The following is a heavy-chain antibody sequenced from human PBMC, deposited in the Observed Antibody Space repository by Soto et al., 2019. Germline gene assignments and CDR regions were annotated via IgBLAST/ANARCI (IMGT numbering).Heavy chain of an antibody. CDR1: GGTFSSYA. Sequence: QVQLVQSGAEVKKPGSSVKVSCKASGGTFSSYAISWVRQAPGQGLEWMGGIIHIFGTANYAQKFQGRVTITADESTSTAYMELSSLRSEDTAVYYCAILAYCGGDCYNWFDPWGQGTLVTVSS. CDR3: AILAYCGGDCYNWFDP. J-gene: IGHJ5*02. V-gene: IGHV1-69*01. CDR2: IIHIFGTA. D-gene: IGHD2-21*02.